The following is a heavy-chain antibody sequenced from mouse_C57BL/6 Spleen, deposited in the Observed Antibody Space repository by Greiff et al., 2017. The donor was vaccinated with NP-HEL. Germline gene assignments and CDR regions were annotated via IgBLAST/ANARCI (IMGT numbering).Heavy chain of an antibody. V-gene: IGHV1-26*01. CDR3: AAVVATRDYSFDY. CDR1: GYTFTDYY. J-gene: IGHJ2*01. CDR2: INPNNGGT. D-gene: IGHD1-1*01. Sequence: EVQLQQSGPELVKPGASVKISCKASGYTFTDYYMNWVKQSHGKSLEWIGDINPNNGGTSYNQKFKGKATLTVDKSSSTAYMELRSLTSEDSAVYYCAAVVATRDYSFDYWGQGTTLTVSS.